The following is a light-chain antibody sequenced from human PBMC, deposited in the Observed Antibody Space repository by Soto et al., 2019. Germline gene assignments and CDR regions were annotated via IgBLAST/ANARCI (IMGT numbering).Light chain of an antibody. CDR1: QSVSPW. CDR2: QAS. V-gene: IGKV1-5*03. Sequence: DIHMTQSPSTLSVSVRDRVTITCRASQSVSPWLAWYQQKPGKAPRLLIYQASTLESGVPSRFSGSGADTEFTLTISSLQPDDLATYYCQQYNSYSPTFGQGTRVEIK. J-gene: IGKJ1*01. CDR3: QQYNSYSPT.